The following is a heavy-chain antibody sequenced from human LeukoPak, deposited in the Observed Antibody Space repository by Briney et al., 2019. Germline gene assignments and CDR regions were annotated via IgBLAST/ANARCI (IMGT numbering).Heavy chain of an antibody. Sequence: QTGGSLRLSCTASGFTFGDYAMSWFRQAPGKGLEWVGFIRSKSYGGTTDYAASVKGRFTISRDDSKSIAYLQMNSLKTEDTAMYYCTRDSSGFTKFDPWGQGTLVTVSS. CDR3: TRDSSGFTKFDP. CDR2: IRSKSYGGTT. CDR1: GFTFGDYA. D-gene: IGHD3-22*01. V-gene: IGHV3-49*03. J-gene: IGHJ5*02.